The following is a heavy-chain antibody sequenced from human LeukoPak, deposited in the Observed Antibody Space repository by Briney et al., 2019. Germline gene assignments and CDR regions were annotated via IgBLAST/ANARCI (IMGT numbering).Heavy chain of an antibody. V-gene: IGHV4-34*01. J-gene: IGHJ4*02. CDR3: ARHDYYDSSGCYPLDY. D-gene: IGHD3-22*01. CDR2: INHSGST. CDR1: GGSFSGYY. Sequence: PSETLSLTCAVYGGSFSGYYWSWIRQPPGKGLEWIGEINHSGSTNYNPSLKSRVTISVDTSKNQFSLKLSSVTAADTAVYYCARHDYYDSSGCYPLDYWGQGTLVTVSS.